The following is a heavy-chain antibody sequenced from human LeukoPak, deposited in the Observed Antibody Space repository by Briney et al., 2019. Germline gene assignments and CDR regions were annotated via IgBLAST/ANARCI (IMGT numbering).Heavy chain of an antibody. CDR3: AKDLERYFDWLVLDV. CDR2: ISGSGGST. V-gene: IGHV3-23*01. Sequence: GGSLRLSCAASGFTFSSYAMSWARQAPGKGLEWVSAISGSGGSTYYADSVKGRFTISRDNSKNTLYLQMNSLRAEDTAVYYCAKDLERYFDWLVLDVWGQGTTVTVSS. J-gene: IGHJ6*02. D-gene: IGHD3-9*01. CDR1: GFTFSSYA.